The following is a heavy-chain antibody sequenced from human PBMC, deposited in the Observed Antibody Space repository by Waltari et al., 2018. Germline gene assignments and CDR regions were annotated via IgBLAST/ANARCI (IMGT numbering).Heavy chain of an antibody. Sequence: EVELVGSGGGLVKPGGALRSTWGSSGFTCGSYTVRWVRQAPGKGLEWVSSISSGSSYIYYADSVKGRFTISRDNAKNSLYLQMNSLRVEDTAVYYCAREWGVMVGTAGFYFDYWGQGALVTVSS. CDR2: ISSGSSYI. J-gene: IGHJ4*02. D-gene: IGHD2-15*01. CDR1: GFTCGSYT. CDR3: AREWGVMVGTAGFYFDY. V-gene: IGHV3-21*01.